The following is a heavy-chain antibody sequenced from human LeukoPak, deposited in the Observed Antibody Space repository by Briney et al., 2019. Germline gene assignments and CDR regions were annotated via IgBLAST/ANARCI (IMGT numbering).Heavy chain of an antibody. CDR3: ADDSRGY. CDR1: GGSISSSSYY. CDR2: IYYSGST. J-gene: IGHJ4*02. Sequence: SETLSLTCTVSGGSISSSSYYWGWIRQPPGKGLEWIGSIYYSGSTYYNPSLKSRVTISVDTSKNQFSLKLSSVTAADTAVYYCADDSRGYWGQGTLVTVSS. D-gene: IGHD3-22*01. V-gene: IGHV4-39*07.